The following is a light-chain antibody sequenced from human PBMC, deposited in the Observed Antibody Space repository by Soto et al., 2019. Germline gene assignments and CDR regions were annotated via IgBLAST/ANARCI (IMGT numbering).Light chain of an antibody. CDR3: QQYDTLPFT. CDR1: QDIKSN. J-gene: IGKJ3*01. CDR2: DAS. V-gene: IGKV1-33*01. Sequence: DLRMTQSPSSLSASVGDRVTITCQASQDIKSNLNWFQQKSGKAPRLLVYDASNLETGVTSRFSGSVSGTDSTFAIISMHTEDTATYLCQQYDTLPFTIGPGTKVDI.